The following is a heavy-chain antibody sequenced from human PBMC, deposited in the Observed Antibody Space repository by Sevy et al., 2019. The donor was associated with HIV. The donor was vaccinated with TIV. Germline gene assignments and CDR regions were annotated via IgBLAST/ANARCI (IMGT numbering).Heavy chain of an antibody. J-gene: IGHJ4*02. D-gene: IGHD1-26*01. CDR1: GISISSHW. CDR2: VSGSSNYI. CDR3: ARGPPDGSYDYFDY. Sequence: GGSLRLSCVGSGISISSHWMNWVRQAPGKGLEWVSSVSGSSNYIYYAESVKGRFIISRDNAKNTLYLQMNSLRADDTAVYYCARGPPDGSYDYFDYWGQGTLVTVSS. V-gene: IGHV3-21*06.